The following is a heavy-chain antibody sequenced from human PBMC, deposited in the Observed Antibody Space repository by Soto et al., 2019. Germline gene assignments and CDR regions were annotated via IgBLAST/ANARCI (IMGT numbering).Heavy chain of an antibody. CDR1: GYSLPTHT. V-gene: IGHV1-3*01. J-gene: IGHJ4*02. Sequence: QVLLVPSGAAVKKPGASVRISCKASGYSLPTHTIHWVRQAPGQRLEWMGWINAANGHTKYSQNFQGRVTISSDTSASTVYMKLTGLTSDDTAIYYCARANVNYDWGPNDYWGQGTLVTVSS. CDR3: ARANVNYDWGPNDY. CDR2: INAANGHT. D-gene: IGHD1-7*01.